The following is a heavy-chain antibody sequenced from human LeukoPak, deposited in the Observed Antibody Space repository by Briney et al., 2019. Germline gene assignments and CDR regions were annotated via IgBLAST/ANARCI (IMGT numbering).Heavy chain of an antibody. CDR1: GGSISSSGYY. V-gene: IGHV4-39*07. CDR3: ARDLYYGGNYLDY. D-gene: IGHD4-23*01. J-gene: IGHJ4*02. CDR2: IYYSGST. Sequence: PSETLSLTCTVSGGSISSSGYYWGWIRQPPGKGLEWIGSIYYSGSTYYNPSLKSRVTISVDTSKNQFSLKLSSVTAADTAVYYCARDLYYGGNYLDYWGQGTLVTVSS.